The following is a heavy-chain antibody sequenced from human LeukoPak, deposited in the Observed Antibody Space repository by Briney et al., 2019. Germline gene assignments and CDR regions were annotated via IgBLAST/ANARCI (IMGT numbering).Heavy chain of an antibody. CDR2: IGTAGDT. D-gene: IGHD6-13*01. V-gene: IGHV3-13*01. CDR3: ASSPAYSSSWYAIET. J-gene: IGHJ5*02. Sequence: GGSLRLSCAASGVIFSNYDMHWVRQAAGKGLEWVSGIGTAGDTYYPGSVKGRFTISRENAKNSLYLHMNSLSAGDTAMYYCASSPAYSSSWYAIETWGQGTLVTVSS. CDR1: GVIFSNYD.